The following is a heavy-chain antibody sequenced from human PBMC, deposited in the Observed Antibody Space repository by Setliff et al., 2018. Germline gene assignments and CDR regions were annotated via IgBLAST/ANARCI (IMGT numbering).Heavy chain of an antibody. CDR3: AKGSCSRCSHYNRYSQSTPAPSLGAGGSSPSSNYY. J-gene: IGHJ6*01. CDR2: IIPMFGTA. CDR1: GGTFSSYA. D-gene: IGHD2-2*01. Sequence: ASVKVSCKASGGTFSSYAISWVRQAPGQGLEWMGGIIPMFGTANYAQKFQGRVTITADESTSTAYMELNSLRAEDTAVYYCAKGSCSRCSHYNRYSQSTPAPSLGAGGSSPSSNYY. V-gene: IGHV1-69*13.